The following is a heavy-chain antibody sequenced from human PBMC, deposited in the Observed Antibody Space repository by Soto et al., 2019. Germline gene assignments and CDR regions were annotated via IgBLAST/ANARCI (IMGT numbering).Heavy chain of an antibody. CDR3: VVAAQPYYFDY. J-gene: IGHJ4*02. V-gene: IGHV1-18*01. Sequence: QVQLVQSGAEVKKPGASVKVSCKASGYTFTSYGISWVRQAPGQGLEWMGWISAYNGNTNYAQKHQGRVTMTTDTSTSTAYTELRSLRSDDTAVYYCVVAAQPYYFDYWGQGTLVTVSS. CDR2: ISAYNGNT. D-gene: IGHD2-15*01. CDR1: GYTFTSYG.